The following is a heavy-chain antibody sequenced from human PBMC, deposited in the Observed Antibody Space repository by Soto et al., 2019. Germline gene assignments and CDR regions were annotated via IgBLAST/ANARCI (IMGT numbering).Heavy chain of an antibody. CDR3: ARGKDYYDLLTGYDRDYYYQHYTDV. Sequence: PSETLSLTCTVSGGSISSYYWTWIRQPPGKGLEWIGYIYYSGSTNYNPSLKSRVTISVDTSKNQFSLKLSSVTAADTAVYFCARGKDYYDLLTGYDRDYYYQHYTDVWGKGTTVTVSS. D-gene: IGHD3-9*01. CDR1: GGSISSYY. J-gene: IGHJ6*03. CDR2: IYYSGST. V-gene: IGHV4-59*01.